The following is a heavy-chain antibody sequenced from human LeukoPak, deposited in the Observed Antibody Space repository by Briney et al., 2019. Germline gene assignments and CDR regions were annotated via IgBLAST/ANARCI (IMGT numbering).Heavy chain of an antibody. CDR1: GFTFSNYA. CDR3: AKDSATSGWSGGFHF. CDR2: ISGSGTFT. Sequence: GGSLRLSCAASGFTFSNYAMNWVRQAPGKGLEWVSAISGSGTFTHYADSVKGRFTISRDNSKNTLHLQMNSLRAEDTAVYYCAKDSATSGWSGGFHFWGQGTLVTVSS. V-gene: IGHV3-23*01. J-gene: IGHJ4*02. D-gene: IGHD6-19*01.